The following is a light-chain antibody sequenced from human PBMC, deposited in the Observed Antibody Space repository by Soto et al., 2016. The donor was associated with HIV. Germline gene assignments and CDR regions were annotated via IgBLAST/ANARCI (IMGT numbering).Light chain of an antibody. CDR1: QSLLHSNGYNY. J-gene: IGKJ2*01. Sequence: DVVMTQSPLSLSVTLGQPASISCRSSQSLLHSNGYNYLNWYLQKPGQSPQLLIYLGSNRASGVPDRFSGSGSGTDFTLKIRRVEAEDVGIYYCMQALQTPYTFGQGTKLEIK. V-gene: IGKV2-28*01. CDR3: MQALQTPYT. CDR2: LGS.